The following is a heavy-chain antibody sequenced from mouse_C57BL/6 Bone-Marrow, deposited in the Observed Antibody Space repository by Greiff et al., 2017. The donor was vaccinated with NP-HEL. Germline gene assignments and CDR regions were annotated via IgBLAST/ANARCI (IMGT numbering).Heavy chain of an antibody. CDR3: ARDYSNSYYYAMDY. J-gene: IGHJ4*01. V-gene: IGHV1-69*01. CDR2: IDPSDSYT. D-gene: IGHD2-5*01. CDR1: GYTFTSYW. Sequence: QVQLKQSGAELVMPGASVKLSCKASGYTFTSYWMHWVKQRPGQGLEWIGEIDPSDSYTNYNQKFKGKSTLTVDKSSSTAYMQLSSLTSEDSAVYYWARDYSNSYYYAMDYWGQGTSVTVSS.